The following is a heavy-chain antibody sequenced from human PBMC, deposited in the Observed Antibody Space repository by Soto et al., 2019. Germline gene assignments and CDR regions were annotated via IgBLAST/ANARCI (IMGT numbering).Heavy chain of an antibody. J-gene: IGHJ5*02. CDR1: GYSISSGYY. V-gene: IGHV4-38-2*02. CDR2: IYHSGST. D-gene: IGHD3-10*01. Sequence: SETLSLTCAVSGYSISSGYYWGWIRQPPGKGLEWIGSIYHSGSTYYNPSLKSRVTISVDTSKNQFSLKLSSVTAADTAVYYCAREVVRGVNYCWFDPWGKGTLVTVSS. CDR3: AREVVRGVNYCWFDP.